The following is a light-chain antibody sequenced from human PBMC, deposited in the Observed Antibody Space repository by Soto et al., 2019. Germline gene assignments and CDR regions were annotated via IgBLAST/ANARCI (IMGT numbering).Light chain of an antibody. CDR3: QQYGSSGT. J-gene: IGKJ1*01. CDR1: QSVSSSY. Sequence: EIFLTPSPDTLSLSPVERATLSCRASQSVSSSYLAWYQQKLGQAPRLLIYRASTRATGIPARFSGSGSGTDFTLTISRLEPEDFAVYYCQQYGSSGTFGQGTKVDIK. V-gene: IGKV3-20*01. CDR2: RAS.